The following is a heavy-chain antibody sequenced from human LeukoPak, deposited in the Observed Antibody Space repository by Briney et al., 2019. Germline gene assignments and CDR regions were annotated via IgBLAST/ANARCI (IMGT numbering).Heavy chain of an antibody. CDR1: GGSFTGYY. V-gene: IGHV4-34*12. CDR3: ASTQRRTVATLCPSSGAPIDS. Sequence: PSETLSLTCAVYGGSFTGYYWTWIRQPPGRGLEWMGEIIHSGSTLYNPSLKNRVTISVDTSKNQFSLKLTSGTAADPAIYYCASTQRRTVATLCPSSGAPIDSWGQGSLVTVSS. D-gene: IGHD4-23*01. J-gene: IGHJ5*01. CDR2: IIHSGST.